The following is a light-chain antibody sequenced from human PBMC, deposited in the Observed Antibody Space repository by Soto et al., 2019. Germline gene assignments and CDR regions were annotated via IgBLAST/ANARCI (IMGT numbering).Light chain of an antibody. J-gene: IGLJ3*02. Sequence: QSALTQPPSASGTPGQRVTISCSGSSSNIGSNIVNWYQHLPATAPKLLIKTDNQQPSGVPDRFSGSKSDTSASLAISGLQSADEDDYYCAAWDDRLNGWLFGGGTKLTVL. V-gene: IGLV1-44*01. CDR1: SSNIGSNI. CDR2: TDN. CDR3: AAWDDRLNGWL.